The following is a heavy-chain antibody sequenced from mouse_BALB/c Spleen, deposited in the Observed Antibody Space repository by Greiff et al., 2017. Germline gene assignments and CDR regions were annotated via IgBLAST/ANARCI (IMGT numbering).Heavy chain of an antibody. CDR1: GYTFTSYT. Sequence: VQLVESAAELARPGASVKMSCKASGYTFTSYTMHWVKQRPGQGLEWIGYINPSSGYTEYNQKFKDKTTLTADKSSSTAYMQLSSLTSEDSVVYYCARGDYDDAMDYWGQGTSVTVSS. J-gene: IGHJ4*01. V-gene: IGHV1-4*02. CDR2: INPSSGYT. CDR3: ARGDYDDAMDY. D-gene: IGHD2-4*01.